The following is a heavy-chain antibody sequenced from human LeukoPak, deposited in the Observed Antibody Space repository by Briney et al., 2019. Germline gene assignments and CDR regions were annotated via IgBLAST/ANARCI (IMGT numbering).Heavy chain of an antibody. J-gene: IGHJ5*02. D-gene: IGHD2-2*01. Sequence: GGSLRLSCAAPGFTFSSYGMHWVRQAPGKGLEWVAFIRYDGSNKYYADSVKGRFTISRDNSKNTLYLQMNSLRAEDTAVYYCAEEPLGYCSSTSCYAWGQGTLVTVSS. CDR1: GFTFSSYG. CDR3: AEEPLGYCSSTSCYA. V-gene: IGHV3-30*02. CDR2: IRYDGSNK.